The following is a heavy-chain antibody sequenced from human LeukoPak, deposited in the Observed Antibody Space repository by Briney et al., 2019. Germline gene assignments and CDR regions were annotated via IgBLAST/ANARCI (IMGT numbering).Heavy chain of an antibody. J-gene: IGHJ4*02. Sequence: SETLSLTCAVYGGSFSGYYWSWIRQPPGKGLEWIGEINHSGSTNYNPSLKSRVTISVDTSKNQFSLKLSSVTAADTAVYYCARVGSSGWYFHPQKTKLIFDYWGQGTLVTVSS. V-gene: IGHV4-34*01. CDR1: GGSFSGYY. CDR2: INHSGST. D-gene: IGHD6-19*01. CDR3: ARVGSSGWYFHPQKTKLIFDY.